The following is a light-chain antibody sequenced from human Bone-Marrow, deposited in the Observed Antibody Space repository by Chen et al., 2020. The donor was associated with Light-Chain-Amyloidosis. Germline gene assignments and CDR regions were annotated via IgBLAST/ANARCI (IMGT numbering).Light chain of an antibody. CDR1: SSDIGGYDL. CDR2: EVN. J-gene: IGLJ3*02. CDR3: CSYAITVNFFWV. Sequence: QSALTQPASVSGSPGQSITISCTGTSSDIGGYDLISWYQRHPGKAPKLIIYEVNQRPSGVSYRFSGSKSGNTASLTISGRQAEDEADYFCCSYAITVNFFWVFGGGTKVTVL. V-gene: IGLV2-23*02.